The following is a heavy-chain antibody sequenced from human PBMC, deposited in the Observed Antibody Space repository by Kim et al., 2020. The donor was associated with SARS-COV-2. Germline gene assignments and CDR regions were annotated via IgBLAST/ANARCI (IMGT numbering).Heavy chain of an antibody. CDR1: GGSFSGYY. CDR3: ARGLITMVRGVIINAPRRDYYGMDV. CDR2: INHSGST. Sequence: SETLSLTCAVYGGSFSGYYWSWIRQPPGKGLEWIGEINHSGSTNYNPSLKSRVTISVDTSKNQFSLKLSSVTAADTAVYYCARGLITMVRGVIINAPRRDYYGMDVWGQGTTVTVSS. J-gene: IGHJ6*02. D-gene: IGHD3-10*01. V-gene: IGHV4-34*01.